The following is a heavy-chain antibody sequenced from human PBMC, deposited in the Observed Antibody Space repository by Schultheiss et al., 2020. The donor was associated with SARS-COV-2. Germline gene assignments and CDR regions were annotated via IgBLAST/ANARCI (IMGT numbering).Heavy chain of an antibody. CDR1: GFTFSSYE. D-gene: IGHD3-3*01. V-gene: IGHV3-48*03. CDR3: AKDPDFWSGYEGMDV. Sequence: GGSLRLSCAASGFTFSSYEMNWVRQAPGKGLEWVSYISSSGSTIYYADSVKGRFTISRDNAKNSLYLQMNSLRAEDTAVYYCAKDPDFWSGYEGMDVWGQGTTVTVSS. J-gene: IGHJ6*02. CDR2: ISSSGSTI.